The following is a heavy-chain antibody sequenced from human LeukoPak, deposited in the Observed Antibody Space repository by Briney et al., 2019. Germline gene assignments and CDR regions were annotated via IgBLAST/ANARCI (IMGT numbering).Heavy chain of an antibody. J-gene: IGHJ4*02. CDR1: GFSFSGSA. D-gene: IGHD4-23*01. CDR2: IRSRANSYAT. V-gene: IGHV3-73*01. Sequence: GGSLKLSCAASGFSFSGSAIHLVRQASGKGLEWVGRIRSRANSYATVYGVSVKGRFTISRDDSKNTAYLQMNSLTTEDTAVYYCASTDYGDNSGYWGQGTLVTVSS. CDR3: ASTDYGDNSGY.